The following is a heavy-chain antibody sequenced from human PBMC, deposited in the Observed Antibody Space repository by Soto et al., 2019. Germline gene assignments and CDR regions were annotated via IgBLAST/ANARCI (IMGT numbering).Heavy chain of an antibody. D-gene: IGHD6-19*01. V-gene: IGHV1-18*01. CDR2: ISAYNGNT. CDR3: ARPQYGIAVAGTVAFDI. J-gene: IGHJ3*02. Sequence: ASVKVSCKASGYTFTSYGISWVRQAPGQGLEWMGWISAYNGNTNYAQKLQGRVTMTTDTSTSTAYMELRSLRSDDTAVYYCARPQYGIAVAGTVAFDIWGQGTMVTVSS. CDR1: GYTFTSYG.